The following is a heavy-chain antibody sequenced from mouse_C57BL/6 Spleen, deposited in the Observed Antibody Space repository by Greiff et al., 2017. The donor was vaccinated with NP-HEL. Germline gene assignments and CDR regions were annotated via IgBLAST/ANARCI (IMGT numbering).Heavy chain of an antibody. J-gene: IGHJ2*01. CDR2: IYPGDGDT. Sequence: QVQLQQSGPELVKPGASVKISCKASGYAFSSSWMNWVKQRPGKGLEWIGRIYPGDGDTNYNATFKGKATLTADKSSSTAYMQLSSLTSEDSAVYFCARSDYGYYFDYWGQGTTLTVSS. CDR3: ARSDYGYYFDY. CDR1: GYAFSSSW. D-gene: IGHD1-1*01. V-gene: IGHV1-82*01.